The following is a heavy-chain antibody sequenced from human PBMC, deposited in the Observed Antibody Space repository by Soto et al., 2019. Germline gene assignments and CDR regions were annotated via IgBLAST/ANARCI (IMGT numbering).Heavy chain of an antibody. D-gene: IGHD6-25*01. CDR2: ISYDGSNK. V-gene: IGHV3-30*18. Sequence: QGQLVESGGGVVQPGRSLRLSCAASGFTFSSYGMHWVRQAPGKGLEWVAVISYDGSNKYYADSVKGRFTISRDNSKNTLYLQMNILRAEDTAVYYCAKDRRPNYYYGMDVCGQGTTVTVSS. J-gene: IGHJ6*02. CDR3: AKDRRPNYYYGMDV. CDR1: GFTFSSYG.